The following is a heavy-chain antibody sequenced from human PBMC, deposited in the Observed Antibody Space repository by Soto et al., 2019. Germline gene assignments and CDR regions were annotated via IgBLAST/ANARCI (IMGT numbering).Heavy chain of an antibody. CDR3: TRVRLGISRYSAY. V-gene: IGHV3-72*01. J-gene: IGHJ4*02. CDR2: IKNNANRYTT. Sequence: EVQLVESGGGLVQPEGSLRLSCAASGFTFSDHYMDWVRQAPGKGLEWVGRIKNNANRYTTEYAAPVKGRFIIQRDDSKNPVFLQMNRLKTADTAVYYCTRVRLGISRYSAYWGEGILVTVSS. CDR1: GFTFSDHY. D-gene: IGHD6-19*01.